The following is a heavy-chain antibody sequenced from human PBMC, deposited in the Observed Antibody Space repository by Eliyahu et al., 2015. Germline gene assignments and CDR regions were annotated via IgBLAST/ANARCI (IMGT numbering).Heavy chain of an antibody. CDR3: ARGYLYGDPWDR. Sequence: QVQLVESGGGVVQPGRSLRLSCAAAGFTFSDYGMHWVRQAPGKGVEGXAVILYDGSHIYYADSVKGRFTISRDNSRNTLYLEMNNLRPEDTAVYYCARGYLYGDPWDRWGQGTLVTVSS. V-gene: IGHV3-30*03. J-gene: IGHJ5*02. D-gene: IGHD4-17*01. CDR1: GFTFSDYG. CDR2: ILYDGSHI.